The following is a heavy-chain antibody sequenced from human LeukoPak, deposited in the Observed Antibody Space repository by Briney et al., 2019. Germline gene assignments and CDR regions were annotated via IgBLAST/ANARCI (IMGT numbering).Heavy chain of an antibody. Sequence: GGSLKLSCAASGFTFSGSAMHWLRQASGKGLEWVGRIRSKANSYATLYAASVKGRFTISRDDSKNTAYLQMNSLKTEDTAVYYCTRLPVDTAMGYDFWGQGTLVTVSS. J-gene: IGHJ4*02. V-gene: IGHV3-73*01. CDR2: IRSKANSYAT. CDR3: TRLPVDTAMGYDF. D-gene: IGHD5-18*01. CDR1: GFTFSGSA.